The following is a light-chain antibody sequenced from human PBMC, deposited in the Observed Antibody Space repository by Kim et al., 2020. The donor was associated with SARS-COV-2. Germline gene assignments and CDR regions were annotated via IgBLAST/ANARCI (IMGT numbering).Light chain of an antibody. CDR1: SLRNYY. Sequence: AMEQTVRITCQGASLRNYYATWYQQKPGQAPLFVIYDKNNRPSGIPDRFSGSSSGNTASLTITGAQAEDEADYYCNSRDSSGDRALFGGGTQLTVL. CDR3: NSRDSSGDRAL. CDR2: DKN. V-gene: IGLV3-19*01. J-gene: IGLJ2*01.